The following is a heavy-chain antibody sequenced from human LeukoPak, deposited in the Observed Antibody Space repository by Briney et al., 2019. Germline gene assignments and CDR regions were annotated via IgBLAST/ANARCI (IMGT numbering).Heavy chain of an antibody. Sequence: ASVKVSCKASGYTFTSYDINWVRQATGQGLEWMGWMNPNSGNTGYAQKFQGRVTMTRNTSISTAYMELSSLRSGDTAVYYCARLVGYGSGSYYSSRIRNYFDYWGQGTLVTVSS. CDR2: MNPNSGNT. D-gene: IGHD3-10*01. V-gene: IGHV1-8*01. CDR3: ARLVGYGSGSYYSSRIRNYFDY. J-gene: IGHJ4*02. CDR1: GYTFTSYD.